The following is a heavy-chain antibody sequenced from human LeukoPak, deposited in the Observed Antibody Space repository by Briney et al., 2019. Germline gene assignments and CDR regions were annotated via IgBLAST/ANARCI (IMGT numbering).Heavy chain of an antibody. D-gene: IGHD6-13*01. CDR1: GFTFSSYA. Sequence: GGSLRLSCAASGFTFSSYAMSWVRQAPGMGLEWVSGISANGGSTYYADSVKGRFSISRDNSKKTLYLQMNGLRADDTAIYYCAKGPASTWYKSYFDCWGQGTLVTVSS. J-gene: IGHJ4*02. CDR3: AKGPASTWYKSYFDC. V-gene: IGHV3-23*01. CDR2: ISANGGST.